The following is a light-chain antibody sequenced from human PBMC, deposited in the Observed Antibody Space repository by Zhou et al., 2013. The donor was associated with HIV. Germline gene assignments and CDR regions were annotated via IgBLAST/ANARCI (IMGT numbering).Light chain of an antibody. CDR2: AAS. CDR3: QQSYSSPTIT. CDR1: QDINTY. Sequence: DIQMTQSPSSLSASVGDRVTITCQTSQDINTYLHWYQQTPGKAPKLLIYAASSLQSGVSSRFSGSGSGTDFALIINNLQPEDFAVYYCQQSYSSPTITFGQGTRLEIK. J-gene: IGKJ5*01. V-gene: IGKV1-39*01.